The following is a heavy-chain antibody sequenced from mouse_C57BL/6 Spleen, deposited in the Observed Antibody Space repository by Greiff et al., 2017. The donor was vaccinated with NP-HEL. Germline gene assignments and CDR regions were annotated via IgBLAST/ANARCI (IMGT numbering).Heavy chain of an antibody. CDR3: TTGSNYDFDY. D-gene: IGHD2-5*01. V-gene: IGHV14-4*01. CDR1: GFNIKDDY. CDR2: IDPENGDT. Sequence: EVQLQQSGAELVRPGASVKLSCTASGFNIKDDYMHWVKQRPEQGLEWIGWIDPENGDTEYASKFQGKATITADTSSNTAYLQLSSLTSEDTAVYYCTTGSNYDFDYWGKGTTLTVSS. J-gene: IGHJ2*01.